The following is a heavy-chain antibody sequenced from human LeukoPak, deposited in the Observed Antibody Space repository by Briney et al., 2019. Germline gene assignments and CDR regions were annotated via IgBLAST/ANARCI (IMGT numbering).Heavy chain of an antibody. CDR3: ASGDPSSPFDY. J-gene: IGHJ4*02. D-gene: IGHD6-6*01. CDR2: INAGNGNT. V-gene: IGHV1-3*03. Sequence: GASVKVSCKASGYTVTSYAMHWVRQAPGQRLEWRGWINAGNGNTKYSQEFQGRVTITRDTSASTAYMELSSLRSEDMAVYYCASGDPSSPFDYWGQGTLVTVSS. CDR1: GYTVTSYA.